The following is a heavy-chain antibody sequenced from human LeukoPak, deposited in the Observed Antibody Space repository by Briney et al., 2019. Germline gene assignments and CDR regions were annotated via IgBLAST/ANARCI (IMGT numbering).Heavy chain of an antibody. V-gene: IGHV3-11*06. CDR3: ARVGVPTYYDFWSATGAWFDP. CDR1: GFTFSDYY. D-gene: IGHD3-3*01. J-gene: IGHJ5*02. CDR2: ISSSSSNT. Sequence: GGSLRLSCAASGFTFSDYYMSWIRQAPGKGLEWVSYISSSSSNTNYADSVKGRFTISRDNAKNSLYLQMNSLRAEDTAVYYCARVGVPTYYDFWSATGAWFDPWGQGTLVTVSS.